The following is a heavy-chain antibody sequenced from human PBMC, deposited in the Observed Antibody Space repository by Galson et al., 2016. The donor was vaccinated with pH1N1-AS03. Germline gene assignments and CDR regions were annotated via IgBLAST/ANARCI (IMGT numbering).Heavy chain of an antibody. V-gene: IGHV3-30*18. CDR2: ISYDGSNK. CDR3: AKDPAPGEVWDILGALNWFDP. Sequence: SLRLSCAASGFTFSSYGMHWVRQAPGKGLEWVAVISYDGSNKYYADSVKGRFTISRDNSKNTLYLQMNSLRAEDTAVYYCAKDPAPGEVWDILGALNWFDPWGQGTLVTVSS. D-gene: IGHD1-26*01. CDR1: GFTFSSYG. J-gene: IGHJ5*02.